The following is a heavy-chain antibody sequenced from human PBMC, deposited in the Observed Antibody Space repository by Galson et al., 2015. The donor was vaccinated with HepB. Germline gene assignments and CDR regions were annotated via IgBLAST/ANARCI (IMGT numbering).Heavy chain of an antibody. Sequence: SLRLSCAASGFTFGDYAMSWFRQAPGKGLEWVGFIRSKAYGGTTEYAASVKGRFTISRDDSKSIAYLQMNSLKTEDTAVYYCTRDHGYHYYYYMDVWGKGTTVTVSS. V-gene: IGHV3-49*03. CDR1: GFTFGDYA. CDR2: IRSKAYGGTT. CDR3: TRDHGYHYYYYMDV. J-gene: IGHJ6*03. D-gene: IGHD5-24*01.